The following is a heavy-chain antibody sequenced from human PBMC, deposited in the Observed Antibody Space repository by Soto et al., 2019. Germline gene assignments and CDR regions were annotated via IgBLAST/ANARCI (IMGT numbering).Heavy chain of an antibody. Sequence: QVQLVQSGAEVKKPGSSVKVSCKASGGTFSSYTISWVRQAPGQGLEWMGRIIPILGIANYARKFQGRVTITADKATSTAYMELSSLRSEDTAVYYCARDAPYGGPAHAFDIWGQGTMVTVSS. D-gene: IGHD2-21*01. V-gene: IGHV1-69*08. J-gene: IGHJ3*02. CDR2: IIPILGIA. CDR3: ARDAPYGGPAHAFDI. CDR1: GGTFSSYT.